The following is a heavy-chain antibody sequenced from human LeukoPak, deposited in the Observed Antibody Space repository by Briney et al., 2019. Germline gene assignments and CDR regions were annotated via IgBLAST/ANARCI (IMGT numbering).Heavy chain of an antibody. CDR2: MNPNSGNT. J-gene: IGHJ4*02. CDR1: GYTFTSYD. CDR3: ARGRGIAVARDY. Sequence: ASVKVSCKASGYTFTSYDINWVRQATGQGLEWMGWMNPNSGNTGYAQKFQGRVTMARNTSISTAYMELSSLRSEDTAVYYCARGRGIAVARDYWGQGTLVTVSS. V-gene: IGHV1-8*01. D-gene: IGHD6-19*01.